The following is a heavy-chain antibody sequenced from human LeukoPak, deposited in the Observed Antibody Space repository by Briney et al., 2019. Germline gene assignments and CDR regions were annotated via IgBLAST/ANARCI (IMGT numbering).Heavy chain of an antibody. J-gene: IGHJ5*02. CDR2: ITGIGGST. D-gene: IGHD3-16*01. Sequence: GGSLRLSCTASGITFDGYAMSWVRQAPGKGLEWVSSITGIGGSTYYADSVKGRFTISIDNSKNTLSLQMNSLRVDDTAVYYCAKGGRGMNWFDPWGQGTLVTVSS. CDR1: GITFDGYA. V-gene: IGHV3-23*01. CDR3: AKGGRGMNWFDP.